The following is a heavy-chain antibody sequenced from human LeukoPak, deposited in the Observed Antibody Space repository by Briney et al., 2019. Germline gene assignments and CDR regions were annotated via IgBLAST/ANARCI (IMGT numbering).Heavy chain of an antibody. CDR3: AREGTGGSWISRGAFDI. CDR1: GGSISSSNW. V-gene: IGHV4-4*02. D-gene: IGHD3-10*01. Sequence: SGTLSLTCAVSGGSISSSNWRRWVRQPPGKGLEWIGEIYHSGSTNYNPSLKSRVTISVDKSKNQFSLKLSSVTAADTAVYYCAREGTGGSWISRGAFDIWGQGTMVTASS. J-gene: IGHJ3*02. CDR2: IYHSGST.